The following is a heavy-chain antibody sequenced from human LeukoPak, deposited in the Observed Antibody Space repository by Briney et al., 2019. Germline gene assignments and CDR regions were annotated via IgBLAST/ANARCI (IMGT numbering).Heavy chain of an antibody. CDR2: ISSSSSYI. CDR1: GFTFSSYS. Sequence: GGSLRLSCAASGFTFSSYSMNWVRQAPGKGLEWVSSISSSSSYIYYADSVKGRFTISRDNAKNSLYLQMNSLRAEDTAVYYCARDLRGYCSSTSCYKGGNWFDPWGQGTLVTVSS. J-gene: IGHJ5*02. V-gene: IGHV3-21*01. D-gene: IGHD2-2*02. CDR3: ARDLRGYCSSTSCYKGGNWFDP.